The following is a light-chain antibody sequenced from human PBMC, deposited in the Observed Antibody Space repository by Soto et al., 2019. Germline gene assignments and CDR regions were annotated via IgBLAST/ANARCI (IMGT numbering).Light chain of an antibody. J-gene: IGKJ1*01. CDR3: QHYVTSLTT. CDR1: QSVTSSY. V-gene: IGKV3-20*01. CDR2: AAS. Sequence: ETVLTQSPGTLSLYTGERATLSCRASQSVTSSYLAWYQQKPGQAPRLLIYAASKRATGIPARFSGSGSGTNFTLTISSLEPEDFAVYYCQHYVTSLTTFGQGTMVDIK.